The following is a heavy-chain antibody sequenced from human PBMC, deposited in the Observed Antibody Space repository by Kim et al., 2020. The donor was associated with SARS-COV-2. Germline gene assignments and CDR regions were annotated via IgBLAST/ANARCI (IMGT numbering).Heavy chain of an antibody. J-gene: IGHJ5*02. Sequence: SQTLSLTCTVSGGSINSGDYAWSWVRQAPGKGLQWIGYIFQGVNTQYNPSLTSRVTISVDRSKNLFSLRLNSVTAADTAVYYCAALRWRDGGWFDPWGQGLLVTVST. V-gene: IGHV4-30-2*01. D-gene: IGHD3-16*01. CDR3: AALRWRDGGWFDP. CDR2: IFQGVNT. CDR1: GGSINSGDYA.